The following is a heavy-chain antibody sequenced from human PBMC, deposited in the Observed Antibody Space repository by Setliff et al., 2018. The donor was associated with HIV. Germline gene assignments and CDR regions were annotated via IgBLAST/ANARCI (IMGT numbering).Heavy chain of an antibody. CDR3: ARGSRGYSYAYYYYYMDV. V-gene: IGHV4-59*01. CDR1: GGSISSYY. D-gene: IGHD5-18*01. CDR2: IYYSGST. Sequence: SETLSLTCTVSGGSISSYYWSWIRQPPGKGLEWIGYIYYSGSTNYNPSLKSRVTISVDTSKNQFSLKLSSVTAADTAVYYCARGSRGYSYAYYYYYMDVWGKGATVTVSS. J-gene: IGHJ6*03.